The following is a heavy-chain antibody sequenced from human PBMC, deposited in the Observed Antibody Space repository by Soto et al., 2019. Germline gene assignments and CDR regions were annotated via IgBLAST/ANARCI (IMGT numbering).Heavy chain of an antibody. CDR1: GGTFSSYT. Sequence: SSVKASCKASGGTFSSYTTSCVRQAPGQGLEWMGGIIPIFGTANYAQKFQGRVTITADESTSTAYMELSSLRSEDTAVYYCAMVRGVIDRIDYWAQGTLVTVSS. D-gene: IGHD3-10*01. CDR2: IIPIFGTA. V-gene: IGHV1-69*13. CDR3: AMVRGVIDRIDY. J-gene: IGHJ4*02.